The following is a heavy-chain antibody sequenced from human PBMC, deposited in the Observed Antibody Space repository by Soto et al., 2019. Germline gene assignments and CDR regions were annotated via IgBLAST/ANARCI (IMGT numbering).Heavy chain of an antibody. V-gene: IGHV2-5*02. CDR1: GFSLSTSGVG. Sequence: QITLKESGPTLVKPTQTLTLTCTFSGFSLSTSGVGVGWIRQPPGKALEWLALIYWDDDKRYSPSLQSRLNITKDTSKNQVVLTMTNMDPVDTATYYCAHSLYLLTGTSGGWFDAWGQGTLVTVSS. J-gene: IGHJ5*02. CDR3: AHSLYLLTGTSGGWFDA. CDR2: IYWDDDK. D-gene: IGHD1-7*01.